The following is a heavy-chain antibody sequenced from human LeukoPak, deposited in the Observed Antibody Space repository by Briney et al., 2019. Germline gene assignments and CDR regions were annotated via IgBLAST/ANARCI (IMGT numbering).Heavy chain of an antibody. J-gene: IGHJ4*02. CDR3: AKDLTEYDSSGDYYSSFDS. Sequence: GGSLRLSCAASGFTFSSYAMSWVRQAPGKGLERVSAISGSGGSTYYADSVKGRFTISRDNSKNTLYMQMNSLRVEDTAVYYCAKDLTEYDSSGDYYSSFDSWGQGTLVTVSS. V-gene: IGHV3-23*01. CDR1: GFTFSSYA. CDR2: ISGSGGST. D-gene: IGHD3-22*01.